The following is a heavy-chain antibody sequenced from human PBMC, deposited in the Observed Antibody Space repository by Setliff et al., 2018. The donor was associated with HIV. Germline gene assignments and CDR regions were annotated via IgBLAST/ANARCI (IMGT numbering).Heavy chain of an antibody. Sequence: SVKVSCKTSGGTFSSYGVSWVRQAPGQGLQWMGGIIPIFGTTDYTQRFQGRVTITTDEPATTVYMELSSLRSDDTAVYYCARGRRSDYYDSNGYLYYYFDLWGRGTQVT. J-gene: IGHJ2*01. CDR2: IIPIFGTT. CDR1: GGTFSSYG. V-gene: IGHV1-69*05. CDR3: ARGRRSDYYDSNGYLYYYFDL. D-gene: IGHD3-22*01.